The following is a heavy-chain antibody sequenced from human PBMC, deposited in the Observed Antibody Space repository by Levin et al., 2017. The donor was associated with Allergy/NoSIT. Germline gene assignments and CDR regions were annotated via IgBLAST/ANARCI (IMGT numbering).Heavy chain of an antibody. V-gene: IGHV3-74*01. CDR3: STGYSSGWYSGGVDY. J-gene: IGHJ4*02. D-gene: IGHD6-19*01. CDR2: LNTDGSST. CDR1: GFTFSSYW. Sequence: GSLRLSCAASGFTFSSYWMHWVRQAPGKGLVWVSGLNTDGSSTTYADSVKGRFTISRDNAKNTLYLQMNSLRAEDTAVYYCSTGYSSGWYSGGVDYWGQGILVTVSS.